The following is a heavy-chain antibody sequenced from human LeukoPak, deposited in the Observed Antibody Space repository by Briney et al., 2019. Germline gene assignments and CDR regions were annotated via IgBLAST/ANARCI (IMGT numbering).Heavy chain of an antibody. D-gene: IGHD4-23*01. CDR3: GGSVVTPYFFDY. Sequence: GGSLRLSCAASGFTFSSYEMNWVRQAPGKGLEWVSYISSSGSTIYYADSVKGRFTISRDNAKNSLYLQMNSLRAEDTAIYYCGGSVVTPYFFDYWGQGILVTVSS. CDR2: ISSSGSTI. J-gene: IGHJ4*02. CDR1: GFTFSSYE. V-gene: IGHV3-48*03.